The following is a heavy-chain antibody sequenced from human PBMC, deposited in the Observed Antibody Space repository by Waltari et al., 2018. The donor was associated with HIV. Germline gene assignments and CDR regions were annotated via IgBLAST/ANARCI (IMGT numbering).Heavy chain of an antibody. CDR3: AKDTKARSIYYHFGLDV. J-gene: IGHJ3*01. Sequence: EVRLVESGGGKVQPGRSLTLSCAASGFHFDQSAMHWIRQVPGHGPEWRAGICYESYSLEYANSVMGRFTISRDNAKKSLYLQMSSLRTEDTALYYCAKDTKARSIYYHFGLDVWGPGTMVFVSS. V-gene: IGHV3-9*01. CDR2: ICYESYSL. D-gene: IGHD3-10*01. CDR1: GFHFDQSA.